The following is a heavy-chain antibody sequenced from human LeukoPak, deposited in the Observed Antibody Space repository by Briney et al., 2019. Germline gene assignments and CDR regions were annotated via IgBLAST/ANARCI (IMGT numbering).Heavy chain of an antibody. J-gene: IGHJ4*02. D-gene: IGHD3-3*01. CDR3: AKVTGYYDFWSGYYDY. CDR1: GFTFDDYA. Sequence: PGGSLRLSCAASGFTFDDYAMHWVRQAPGKGLEWVSGISWNSGSIGYADSVKGRFTISRDNAKNSLYLQMNSLRAEDTALYYCAKVTGYYDFWSGYYDYWGQGTLVTVSS. CDR2: ISWNSGSI. V-gene: IGHV3-9*01.